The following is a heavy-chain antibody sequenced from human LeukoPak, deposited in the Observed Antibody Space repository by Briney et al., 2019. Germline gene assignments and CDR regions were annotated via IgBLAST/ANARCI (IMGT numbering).Heavy chain of an antibody. CDR2: IGWSSNI. Sequence: GGSLRLSCAASGFTFSSYSMNWVRQAPGKGLEWVSYIGWSSNIYYADSVKGRFTISRDNAKNSLYLQMNSLRDEDTALYYCARDSAYAFDIWGQGTKATVSS. CDR3: ARDSAYAFDI. V-gene: IGHV3-48*02. D-gene: IGHD1-26*01. CDR1: GFTFSSYS. J-gene: IGHJ3*02.